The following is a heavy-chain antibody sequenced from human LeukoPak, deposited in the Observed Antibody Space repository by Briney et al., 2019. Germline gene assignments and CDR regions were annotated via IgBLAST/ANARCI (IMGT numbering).Heavy chain of an antibody. J-gene: IGHJ4*02. D-gene: IGHD5-12*01. Sequence: SVKVSYKASGGTFIIYAISWVGQAPGQGGEGMGGIIPIFGTANYPQKFQGRVTITADKATSTAYMELSSLRSEDTAVYYCARDRGYSGYDPFDYWGQGTLVTVSS. CDR2: IIPIFGTA. CDR3: ARDRGYSGYDPFDY. V-gene: IGHV1-69*06. CDR1: GGTFIIYA.